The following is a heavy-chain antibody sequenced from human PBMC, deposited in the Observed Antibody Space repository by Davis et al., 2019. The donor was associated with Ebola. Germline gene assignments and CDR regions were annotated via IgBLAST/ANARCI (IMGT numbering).Heavy chain of an antibody. V-gene: IGHV3-11*01. CDR2: IGGSDSTT. D-gene: IGHD5-18*01. CDR3: ARAFGYSYDY. Sequence: PGGSLRLSCAASGFTFSNSWMTWIRQAPGKGLEWISYIGGSDSTTYYADSVRGRFTISRDNAKNSLYLQMDSLRAEDTAVYYCARAFGYSYDYWGQGTLVTVSS. CDR1: GFTFSNSW. J-gene: IGHJ4*02.